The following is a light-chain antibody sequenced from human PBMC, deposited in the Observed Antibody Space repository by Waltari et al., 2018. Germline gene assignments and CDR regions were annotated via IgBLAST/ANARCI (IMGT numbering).Light chain of an antibody. J-gene: IGLJ3*02. CDR2: DVN. Sequence: QSALAQPRSMSGSPGQSVAISCTGTSSDVGGYNFVSWYQQQPDKAPKLIIYDVNKRPSGVPDRFSGSKAGNTASLTISGLQAEDEAHYYCWSYVGGNTYWVFGGGTKLTVL. CDR3: WSYVGGNTYWV. CDR1: SSDVGGYNF. V-gene: IGLV2-11*01.